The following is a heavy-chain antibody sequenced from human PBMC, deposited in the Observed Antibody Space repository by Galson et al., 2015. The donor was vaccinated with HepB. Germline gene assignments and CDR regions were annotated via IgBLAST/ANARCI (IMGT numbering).Heavy chain of an antibody. CDR2: ISSSSSYI. CDR1: GFTFSSYS. D-gene: IGHD6-6*01. CDR3: ARGIAARGYCYYYMDV. J-gene: IGHJ6*03. V-gene: IGHV3-21*01. Sequence: SLRLSCAASGFTFSSYSMNWVRQAPGKGLEWVSSISSSSSYIYYADSVKGRFTISRDNAKNSLYLQMNSLRAEDTAVYYCARGIAARGYCYYYMDVWGKGTTVTVSS.